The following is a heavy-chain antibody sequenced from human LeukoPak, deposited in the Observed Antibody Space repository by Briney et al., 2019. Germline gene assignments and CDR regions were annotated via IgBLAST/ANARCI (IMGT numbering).Heavy chain of an antibody. Sequence: SETLSLTCTVSGGSISSYYWSWIRQPPGKGLEWIGYIYYSGSTNYNPSLKSRVTISVDTSKNQFSLKPSSVTAADTAVYYCARGGYSYGSYYFDYWGQGTLVTVSS. V-gene: IGHV4-59*01. J-gene: IGHJ4*02. CDR1: GGSISSYY. CDR2: IYYSGST. D-gene: IGHD5-18*01. CDR3: ARGGYSYGSYYFDY.